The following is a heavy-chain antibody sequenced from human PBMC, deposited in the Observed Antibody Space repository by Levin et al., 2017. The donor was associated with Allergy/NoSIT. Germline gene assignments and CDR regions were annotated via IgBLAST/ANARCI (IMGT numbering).Heavy chain of an antibody. Sequence: LAGGSLRLSCAASGFTFSSYGMHWVRQAPGKGLEWVAVIWYDGSNKYYADSVKGRFTISRDNSKNTLYLQMNSLRAEDTAVYYCARGVNTFLGDYGMDVWGQGTTVTVSS. CDR3: ARGVNTFLGDYGMDV. V-gene: IGHV3-33*01. J-gene: IGHJ6*02. CDR2: IWYDGSNK. CDR1: GFTFSSYG. D-gene: IGHD3-16*01.